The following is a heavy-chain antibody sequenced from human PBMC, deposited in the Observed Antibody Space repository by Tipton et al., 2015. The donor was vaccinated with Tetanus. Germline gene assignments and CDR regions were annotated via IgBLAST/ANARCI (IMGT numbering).Heavy chain of an antibody. D-gene: IGHD6-19*01. CDR3: ASPIKQWLVPPDL. CDR1: GGSISSGTFY. Sequence: TLSLTCTVSGGSISSGTFYWDWIRQTPGKGLEWIGNIYSYNGNTLQNPSLQSRVTISLDKSKNQFSLNLTSVTAADTAIYYCASPIKQWLVPPDLWGQGILVTVSS. V-gene: IGHV4-39*01. CDR2: IYSYNGNT. J-gene: IGHJ5*02.